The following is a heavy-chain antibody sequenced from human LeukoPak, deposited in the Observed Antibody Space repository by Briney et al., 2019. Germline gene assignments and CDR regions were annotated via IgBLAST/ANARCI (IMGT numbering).Heavy chain of an antibody. CDR3: ARDLWRSGGWYVPLP. J-gene: IGHJ5*02. CDR1: GFTFSSYS. V-gene: IGHV3-33*08. Sequence: GGSLRLSCAASGFTFSSYSMNWVRQAPGKGLEWVAVIWYDGSNKYYADSVKGRFTISRDNSKNTLYLQMNSLRAEDTAVYYCARDLWRSGGWYVPLPWGQGTLVTVSS. D-gene: IGHD6-19*01. CDR2: IWYDGSNK.